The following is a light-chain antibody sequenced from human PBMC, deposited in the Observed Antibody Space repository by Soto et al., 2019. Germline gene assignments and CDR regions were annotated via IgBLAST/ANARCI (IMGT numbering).Light chain of an antibody. J-gene: IGKJ5*01. V-gene: IGKV3-11*01. CDR1: QSVSSY. CDR3: QKRSNWPTS. CDR2: DAS. Sequence: EVGFAESPAILSLSSGGAANVSFRASQSVSSYLAWYQQKPGQAQRLIIYDASNRATGITARFSGSGSGTDFTITIRSLEPEDFAAYYCQKRSNWPTSFGQGTRLEIK.